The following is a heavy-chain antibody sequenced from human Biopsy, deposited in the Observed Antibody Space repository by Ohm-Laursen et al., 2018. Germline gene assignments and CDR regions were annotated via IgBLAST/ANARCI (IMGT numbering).Heavy chain of an antibody. D-gene: IGHD3-10*01. CDR1: GFTFSASA. CDR3: TLEGAGFDN. CDR2: IRSKAKSYAT. V-gene: IGHV3-73*01. J-gene: IGHJ4*02. Sequence: GSFRLSCAAPGFTFSASAVHWVRQASGKGLEWVGRIRSKAKSYATAYAASVTGRFTISRDDSKNTTYLQMNSLKTEDTAVYYCTLEGAGFDNWGQGTLVTVSS.